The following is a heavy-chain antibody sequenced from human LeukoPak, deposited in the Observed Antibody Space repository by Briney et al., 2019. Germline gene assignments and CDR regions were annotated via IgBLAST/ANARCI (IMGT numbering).Heavy chain of an antibody. CDR2: IYTSGST. CDR3: ARDGPYDILTGYTPLDAFDI. J-gene: IGHJ3*02. CDR1: GGSISSYY. Sequence: PSETLSLTCTVSGGSISSYYWSWIRQPAGKGLEWIGRIYTSGSTNYNPSLKSRVTMSVDTSKNQFSLKLSSVTAADTAVYYCARDGPYDILTGYTPLDAFDIWGQGTMVTVSS. D-gene: IGHD3-9*01. V-gene: IGHV4-4*07.